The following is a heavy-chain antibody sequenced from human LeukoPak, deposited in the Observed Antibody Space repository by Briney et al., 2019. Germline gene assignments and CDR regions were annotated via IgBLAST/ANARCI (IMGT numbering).Heavy chain of an antibody. CDR1: GFTFSSYA. J-gene: IGHJ6*02. CDR3: ARDLKTTAPLSPLYYYYYGMDV. CDR2: ISYDGSNK. V-gene: IGHV3-30-3*01. Sequence: PGRSLRLSCAASGFTFSSYAMHWVRQAPGKGLEWVAVISYDGSNKYYADSVKGRFTISRDNSKNTLYLQMNSLRAEDTAVYYCARDLKTTAPLSPLYYYYYGMDVWGQRTTVTVSS. D-gene: IGHD4-11*01.